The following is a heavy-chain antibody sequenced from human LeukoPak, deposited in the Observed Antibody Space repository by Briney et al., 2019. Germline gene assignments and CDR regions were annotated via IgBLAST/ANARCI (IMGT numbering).Heavy chain of an antibody. D-gene: IGHD3-3*01. CDR2: INPNSGGT. Sequence: ASVKVSCKASGYTFTGYYMHWVRQAPGQGLEWMGWINPNSGGTNYAQKFQGRVTMTRDTSTSTAYMELRSLRSDDTAVYYCARPLPPYEDAFDIWGQGTMVTVSS. CDR3: ARPLPPYEDAFDI. J-gene: IGHJ3*02. V-gene: IGHV1-2*02. CDR1: GYTFTGYY.